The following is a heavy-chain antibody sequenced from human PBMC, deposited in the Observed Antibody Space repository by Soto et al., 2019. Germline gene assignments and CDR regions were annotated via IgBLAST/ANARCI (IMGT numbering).Heavy chain of an antibody. CDR3: ARGSIVVVVAATGVYYYGMDV. V-gene: IGHV1-69*06. CDR1: GGTFSSYA. J-gene: IGHJ6*02. Sequence: SVKVSCKASGGTFSSYAISWVRQAPGQGLEWMGGIIPIFGTANYAQKFQGRVTITADKSTSTAYMELSSLRSEDTAVYYCARGSIVVVVAATGVYYYGMDVWGQGTTVTVSS. D-gene: IGHD2-15*01. CDR2: IIPIFGTA.